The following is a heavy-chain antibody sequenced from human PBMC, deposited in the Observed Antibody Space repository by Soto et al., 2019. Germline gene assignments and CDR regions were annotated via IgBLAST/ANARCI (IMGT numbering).Heavy chain of an antibody. D-gene: IGHD3-3*01. Sequence: YWSWIRQPPGKGLEWIGYIYYSGSTNYNPSLKSRVTISVDTSKNQFSLKLSSVTAADTAVYYCARDYDFWSGPQRKSAFDIWGQGTMVTVSS. CDR3: ARDYDFWSGPQRKSAFDI. CDR1: Y. J-gene: IGHJ3*02. V-gene: IGHV4-59*01. CDR2: IYYSGST.